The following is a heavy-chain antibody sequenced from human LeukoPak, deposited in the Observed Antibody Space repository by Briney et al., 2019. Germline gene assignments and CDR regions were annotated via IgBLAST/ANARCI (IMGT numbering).Heavy chain of an antibody. CDR1: GFTFSTYW. Sequence: GGSLRLSCAASGFTFSTYWMTWVRQAPGKGLEWVANMKRDGSEVYYANSVKGHFTISRDNAKSSLYLQMNSLRAEDTAVYYCARYTEYYFDYWGQGTLVTVSS. CDR3: ARYTEYYFDY. D-gene: IGHD2-2*02. V-gene: IGHV3-7*01. CDR2: MKRDGSEV. J-gene: IGHJ4*02.